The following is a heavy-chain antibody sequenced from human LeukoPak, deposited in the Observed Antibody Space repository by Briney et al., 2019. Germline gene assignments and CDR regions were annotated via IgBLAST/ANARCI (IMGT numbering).Heavy chain of an antibody. Sequence: ASVKVSCKGSGYSFTSYGISWVRQAPGQGLGWMGWINAFNGDTNHAQKFQGRVTMTTDTSTSTAYMELRSLRSDDTAVYYCARDGSGTWLDPWGQGTLVTVSS. J-gene: IGHJ5*02. V-gene: IGHV1-18*01. CDR1: GYSFTSYG. D-gene: IGHD3-10*01. CDR3: ARDGSGTWLDP. CDR2: INAFNGDT.